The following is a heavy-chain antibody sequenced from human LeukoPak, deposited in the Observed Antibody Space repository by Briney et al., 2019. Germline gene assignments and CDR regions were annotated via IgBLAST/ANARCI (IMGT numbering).Heavy chain of an antibody. J-gene: IGHJ4*02. V-gene: IGHV4-61*02. D-gene: IGHD3-22*01. CDR1: GGSISSGSYY. Sequence: SQTLSLTCSVPGGSISSGSYYWSWIRQPAWNALAWIGRIYSSGTTNYNPSLKSRVTISVDTSKNQFSLKLSSLTAADTAVYYCASAGGYYDSSGYSSGFDYWGQGTLVNVSS. CDR2: IYSSGTT. CDR3: ASAGGYYDSSGYSSGFDY.